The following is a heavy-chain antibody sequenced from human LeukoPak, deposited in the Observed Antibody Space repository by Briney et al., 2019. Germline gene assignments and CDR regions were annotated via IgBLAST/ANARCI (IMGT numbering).Heavy chain of an antibody. D-gene: IGHD5-18*01. CDR2: IYYSGST. Sequence: SETLSLTCTVSGGSISSYYWSWIRQPPGKGLEWIGYIYYSGSTNYNPSLKSRVTISVDTSKNQFSLKLSSVTAAETAVYYCARDRRGYSYGIDYWGQGTLVTVSS. CDR1: GGSISSYY. V-gene: IGHV4-59*01. J-gene: IGHJ4*02. CDR3: ARDRRGYSYGIDY.